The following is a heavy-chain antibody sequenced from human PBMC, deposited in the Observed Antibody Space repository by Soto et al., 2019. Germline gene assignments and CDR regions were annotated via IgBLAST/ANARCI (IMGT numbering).Heavy chain of an antibody. V-gene: IGHV1-2*04. J-gene: IGHJ6*02. CDR2: INPNSGGT. CDR3: ARDRVLGVVVGCYGMDV. D-gene: IGHD2-15*01. Sequence: QVQLVQSGAGVKKPGASVKVSCKASGYTFTGYYMHWVRQAPGQGLEWMGWINPNSGGTNYAQKFQGWVTXTXXTPSRPAYMELSWLRSDATAVYYCARDRVLGVVVGCYGMDVWGQGTTVTVSS. CDR1: GYTFTGYY.